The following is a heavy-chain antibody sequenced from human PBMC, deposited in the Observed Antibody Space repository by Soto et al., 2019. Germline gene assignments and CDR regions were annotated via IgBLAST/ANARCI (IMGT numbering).Heavy chain of an antibody. Sequence: SETLSLTCTVSGGSISNYYWGWIRQPPGKGLEWIGYISFGGNTNYNSSLKSRVTMSVDTSKNQFSLKLTSVTAADTAVYYCARDYYDSSDYTTNWFDPWGQGTLVTVSS. D-gene: IGHD3-22*01. J-gene: IGHJ5*02. V-gene: IGHV4-59*08. CDR1: GGSISNYY. CDR3: ARDYYDSSDYTTNWFDP. CDR2: ISFGGNT.